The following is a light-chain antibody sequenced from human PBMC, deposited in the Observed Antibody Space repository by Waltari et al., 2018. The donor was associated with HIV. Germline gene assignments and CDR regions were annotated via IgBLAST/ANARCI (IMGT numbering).Light chain of an antibody. Sequence: QSDLTQPASVSGSPGQSVTISCTGTAAVIGGSNSVSWYQHHPGQAPKLIIFHVSTRPTGISSRFAGSKSGNTASLTISGLQTEDEADFYCSSYMDYGTLVFGGGTKLTVL. J-gene: IGLJ3*02. CDR2: HVS. CDR3: SSYMDYGTLV. CDR1: AAVIGGSNS. V-gene: IGLV2-14*03.